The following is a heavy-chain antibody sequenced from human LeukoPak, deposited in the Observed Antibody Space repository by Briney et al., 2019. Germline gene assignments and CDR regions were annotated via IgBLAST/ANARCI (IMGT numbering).Heavy chain of an antibody. Sequence: DSVTVSCTASGYTFTSYYMHWVRQAPGQGLEWMGIINPSGGSTSYAQKFQGRVTMTRDTSTSTVYMELSSLRSEDTAVYYCARDRIAVAGPQYNWFDPWGQGTLVTVSS. CDR2: INPSGGST. D-gene: IGHD6-19*01. V-gene: IGHV1-46*01. CDR1: GYTFTSYY. J-gene: IGHJ5*02. CDR3: ARDRIAVAGPQYNWFDP.